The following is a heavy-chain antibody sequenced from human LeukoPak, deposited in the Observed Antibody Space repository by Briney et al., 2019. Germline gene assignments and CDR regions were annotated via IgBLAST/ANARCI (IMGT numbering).Heavy chain of an antibody. CDR1: GFSFGDYA. D-gene: IGHD3-10*01. Sequence: GRSLRLSCTASGFSFGDYAMSWVRQAPGKGLEWVGFIRIKAYGGTTEYAASVRGRFTRPRDDSKSIAYLQMNSLKTEDTAVYYCTRVSDTLVRGVAYYYGMDVWGQGTTVTVSS. J-gene: IGHJ6*02. V-gene: IGHV3-49*04. CDR3: TRVSDTLVRGVAYYYGMDV. CDR2: IRIKAYGGTT.